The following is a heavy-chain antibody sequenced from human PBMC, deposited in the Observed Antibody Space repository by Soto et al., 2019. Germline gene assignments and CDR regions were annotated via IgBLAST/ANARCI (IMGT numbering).Heavy chain of an antibody. Sequence: QVQLQESGPGLVKPSETLSLTCTVSGGSISSYYWSWIRQPPGKGLEWIGYIYYSGSTNYNPSLKNRVTISVDTSKNQFSLKLSSVTAADTAVYYCARLWGWYFDYWGQGTLVTVSS. D-gene: IGHD2-21*01. CDR1: GGSISSYY. CDR2: IYYSGST. J-gene: IGHJ4*02. V-gene: IGHV4-59*01. CDR3: ARLWGWYFDY.